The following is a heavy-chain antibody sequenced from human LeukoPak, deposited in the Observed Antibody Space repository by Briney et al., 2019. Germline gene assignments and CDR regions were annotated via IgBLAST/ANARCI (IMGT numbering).Heavy chain of an antibody. CDR3: AREARGGWSAWFDS. CDR2: IYYSGST. V-gene: IGHV4-59*01. D-gene: IGHD6-19*01. Sequence: SETLSLTCTVSGGSISSYYWSWIRQPPGKGLEWIGYIYYSGSTNYNPSLKSRVTISVDTSKNQFSLKLSSVTAADTAVYYCAREARGGWSAWFDSWGQGTLVTVSS. J-gene: IGHJ5*01. CDR1: GGSISSYY.